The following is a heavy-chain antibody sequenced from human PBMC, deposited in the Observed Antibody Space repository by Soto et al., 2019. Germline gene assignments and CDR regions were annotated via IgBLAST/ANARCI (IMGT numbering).Heavy chain of an antibody. CDR3: ARVGGGHCSGGSCYYFNY. D-gene: IGHD2-15*01. Sequence: GASVKVSCKTSGYTFTNLYMHWVRQAPGQGLEWMGWINPSSGDTNYAQKFQGWVTMTRDTSISTAYLEVSRLRSDDTAVYYCARVGGGHCSGGSCYYFNYWGQGTLVTVSS. V-gene: IGHV1-2*04. CDR2: INPSSGDT. J-gene: IGHJ4*01. CDR1: GYTFTNLY.